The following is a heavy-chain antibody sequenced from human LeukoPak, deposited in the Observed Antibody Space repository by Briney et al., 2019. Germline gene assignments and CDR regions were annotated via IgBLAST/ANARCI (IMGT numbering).Heavy chain of an antibody. CDR2: MYSRGSS. Sequence: GGSLRLSCTVSGFTVGNNYMSWVRQAPGKGLEWVALMYSRGSSHYADSVRGRFAISRDSSKNTVYLQMNSLTAEDTAVYYCARGQIVRVQGDFWGQGTLVTVSS. J-gene: IGHJ4*02. D-gene: IGHD1-26*01. V-gene: IGHV3-66*02. CDR3: ARGQIVRVQGDF. CDR1: GFTVGNNY.